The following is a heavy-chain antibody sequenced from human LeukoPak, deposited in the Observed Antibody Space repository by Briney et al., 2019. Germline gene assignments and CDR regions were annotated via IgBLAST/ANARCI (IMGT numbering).Heavy chain of an antibody. J-gene: IGHJ4*02. V-gene: IGHV3-48*01. CDR2: ITSSGNSI. D-gene: IGHD6-19*01. Sequence: PGGSLRLSCAASGFSFRSHGMNWVRQAPGKGLEGVSYITSSGNSINYADSVKGRFTISRDNAKNSLYLQMNSLRVEDTAVYYCARDVATSGWATFYWGPGTLVTVSS. CDR3: ARDVATSGWATFY. CDR1: GFSFRSHG.